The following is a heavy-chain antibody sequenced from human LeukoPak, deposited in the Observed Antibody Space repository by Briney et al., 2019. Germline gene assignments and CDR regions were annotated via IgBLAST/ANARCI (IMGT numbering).Heavy chain of an antibody. CDR1: GFTFNDYY. J-gene: IGHJ5*02. V-gene: IGHV3-11*01. CDR2: INIGGTNT. Sequence: PGGSLRLSYAASGFTFNDYYMSWIRQAPGKGLEWLSYINIGGTNTHYADSVKGRFTISRDNAKKSLYLEMNNLRAEDTAVYYCATDGAGFDTWGQGALVTVSS. CDR3: ATDGAGFDT.